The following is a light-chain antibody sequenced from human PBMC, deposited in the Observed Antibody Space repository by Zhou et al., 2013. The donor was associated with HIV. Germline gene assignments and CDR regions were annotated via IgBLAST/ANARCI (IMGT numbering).Light chain of an antibody. Sequence: DIQMTQSPSTLSASVGDRVTITCRASQSISSWLAWYQQKPGKAPKLLIYKASSLESGVPSRFSGSGSGTEFTLTITNLQPEDAASYYCQKYNRAPQAFGQGTKVEIK. J-gene: IGKJ1*01. CDR1: QSISSW. CDR2: KAS. CDR3: QKYNRAPQA. V-gene: IGKV1-5*03.